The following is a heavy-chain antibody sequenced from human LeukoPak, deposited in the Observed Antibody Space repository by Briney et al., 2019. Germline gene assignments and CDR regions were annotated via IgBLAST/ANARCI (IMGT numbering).Heavy chain of an antibody. J-gene: IGHJ6*03. CDR2: ITSFGSDI. CDR3: ARAHDFWSGYGGNYMDV. V-gene: IGHV3-21*01. D-gene: IGHD3-3*01. Sequence: GGSLRLSCAASGFSFRTHSMKWVRQAPGKGLEWVSSITSFGSDIYYADSVEGRFPIYRDDGEHSLYLQMNSLRAEHWAVYYCARAHDFWSGYGGNYMDVWGKGTTVTVSS. CDR1: GFSFRTHS.